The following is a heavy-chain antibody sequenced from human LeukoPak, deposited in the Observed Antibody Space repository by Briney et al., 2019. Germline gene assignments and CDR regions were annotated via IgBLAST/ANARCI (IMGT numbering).Heavy chain of an antibody. CDR1: GYTFTSYD. CDR3: ARVQYQLLFEGNWFDP. J-gene: IGHJ5*02. D-gene: IGHD2-2*01. CDR2: MNPNSGNT. Sequence: GASVKVSFKSSGYTFTSYDINWVRQATGQGLEWMGWMNPNSGNTGYAQKFQGRVTMTRNTSISTAYMDLNSLISDDTAVYYCARVQYQLLFEGNWFDPWGQGTLVTVSS. V-gene: IGHV1-8*01.